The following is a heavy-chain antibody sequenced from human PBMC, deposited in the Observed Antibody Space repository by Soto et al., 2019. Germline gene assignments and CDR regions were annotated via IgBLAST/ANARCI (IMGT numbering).Heavy chain of an antibody. V-gene: IGHV4-30-4*01. D-gene: IGHD3-9*01. CDR3: ARVGGERTSNLRYFDLIMSPIYYYYGMDV. CDR2: IYYSGST. CDR1: GGSISSGDYY. Sequence: SETLSLTCTVSGGSISSGDYYWSWIRQPPGKGLEWIGYIYYSGSTYYNPSLKSRVTISVDTSKNQFSLKLSSVTAADTAVYYCARVGGERTSNLRYFDLIMSPIYYYYGMDVWGQGTTVTVSS. J-gene: IGHJ6*02.